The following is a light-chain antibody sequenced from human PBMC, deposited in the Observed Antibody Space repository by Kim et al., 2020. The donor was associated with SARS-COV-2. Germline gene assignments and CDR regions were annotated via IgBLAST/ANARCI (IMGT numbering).Light chain of an antibody. J-gene: IGLJ1*01. CDR1: SSNIGAGYD. V-gene: IGLV1-40*01. CDR3: QSYDSSLSGSGV. Sequence: QSVLTQPPSVSGAPGQRVTISCTGSSSNIGAGYDVHWYQQLPGTAPKLLIYGNSNRPSGVPDRFSGSKSGTSASLALTGLQAEDEADYYCQSYDSSLSGSGVFGTGTKVTVL. CDR2: GNS.